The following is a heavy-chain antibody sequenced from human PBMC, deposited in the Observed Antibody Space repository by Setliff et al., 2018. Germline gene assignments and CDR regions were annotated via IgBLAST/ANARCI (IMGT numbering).Heavy chain of an antibody. J-gene: IGHJ6*03. CDR2: IYTSGST. CDR3: ARDSRGNPPNYMDV. CDR1: GGSISSYY. V-gene: IGHV4-4*07. Sequence: PSVTLSLTCTVSGGSISSYYWSWIRQPAGKGLEWIGRIYTSGSTNYNPSLKSRVTMSVDTSKNQFSLKLSSVTAADTAVYYCARDSRGNPPNYMDVWGKGTTVTVSS.